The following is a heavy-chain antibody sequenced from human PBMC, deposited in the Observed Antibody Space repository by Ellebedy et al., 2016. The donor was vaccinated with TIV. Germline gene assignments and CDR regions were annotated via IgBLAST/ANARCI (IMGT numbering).Heavy chain of an antibody. D-gene: IGHD5-18*01. Sequence: GGSLRLXCAASGFTFDDHAMHWVRQRPGKGLEWVSGISWNSGSRDYADSVKGRFTISRDNAKNSLQLDMNSLKIDDTAVYYCAKFGYHALDYWGKGILVTVSS. V-gene: IGHV3-9*01. CDR2: ISWNSGSR. CDR1: GFTFDDHA. J-gene: IGHJ4*02. CDR3: AKFGYHALDY.